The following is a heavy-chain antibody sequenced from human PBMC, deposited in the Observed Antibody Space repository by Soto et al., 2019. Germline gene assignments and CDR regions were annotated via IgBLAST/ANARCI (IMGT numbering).Heavy chain of an antibody. D-gene: IGHD2-15*01. Sequence: ASVKASCKVSGYTLTELSMHWVRQAPGKGLEWMGCFDPEDGKTIYAQKFQGRVTMTTDTSTSTAYMELRSLRSDDTAVYYCARDRVAPGSLDPWGQGTLVTVSS. CDR3: ARDRVAPGSLDP. J-gene: IGHJ5*02. V-gene: IGHV1-24*01. CDR1: GYTLTELS. CDR2: FDPEDGKT.